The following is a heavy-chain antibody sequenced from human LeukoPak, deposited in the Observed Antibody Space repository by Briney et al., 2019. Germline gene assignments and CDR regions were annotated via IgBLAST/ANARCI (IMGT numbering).Heavy chain of an antibody. J-gene: IGHJ4*02. CDR2: ICSNGGST. D-gene: IGHD5/OR15-5a*01. V-gene: IGHV3-64D*09. CDR3: VEEGYSVPSELQSDY. CDR1: GFTFSSYA. Sequence: TGGSLRLSCSASGFTFSSYAMHWVRQAPGKGLEYVSAICSNGGSTYYADSVKGRFTIYRDNSKNTLYLQMSSSTAADMYVYERVEEGYSVPSELQSDYWGQGTLVTVSS.